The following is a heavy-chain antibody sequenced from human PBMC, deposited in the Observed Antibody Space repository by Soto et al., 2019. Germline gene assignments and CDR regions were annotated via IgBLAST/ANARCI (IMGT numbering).Heavy chain of an antibody. CDR2: ISAYNGNT. J-gene: IGHJ4*02. Sequence: QVQLVQSGAEVKKPGASVKVSCKASGYTFTSYGISWVRQAPGQGLEWMGWISAYNGNTNYAQKLQGRVTMTTDTATSTAYMELRSLRSDDTAVYYCARDRGVAVAGTNRPFGYWGQGTLVTVSS. V-gene: IGHV1-18*04. D-gene: IGHD6-13*01. CDR1: GYTFTSYG. CDR3: ARDRGVAVAGTNRPFGY.